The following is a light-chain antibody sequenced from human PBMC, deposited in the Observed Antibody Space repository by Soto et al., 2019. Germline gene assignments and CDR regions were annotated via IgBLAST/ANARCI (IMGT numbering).Light chain of an antibody. CDR2: AGS. Sequence: QSVLTQPASVSGSPGQSIIISCTGASSDVGTYSLVSWYQQHPGKAPKLIIYAGSGRPSGVSNRFSGSTSDNTASLTISGLQAEDEVDYFCCSYAGTTNFVLFGGGTKLTVL. V-gene: IGLV2-23*01. CDR1: SSDVGTYSL. J-gene: IGLJ3*02. CDR3: CSYAGTTNFVL.